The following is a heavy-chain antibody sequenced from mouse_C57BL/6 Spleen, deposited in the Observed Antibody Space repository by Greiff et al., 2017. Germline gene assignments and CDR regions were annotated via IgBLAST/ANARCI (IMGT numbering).Heavy chain of an antibody. J-gene: IGHJ4*01. D-gene: IGHD3-2*02. CDR2: FNPNNGGT. Sequence: EVQLQQSGPELVKPGASVKISCKASGYTFTNYYMSWVKRRNGKSLEWMGDFNPNNGGTSSNQKFKGKANLTVDTSSSKAYMELRSLTSDDSADYYGASWRSSGYVDYAMDYWGQGTSVTVSS. CDR3: ASWRSSGYVDYAMDY. CDR1: GYTFTNYY. V-gene: IGHV1-26*01.